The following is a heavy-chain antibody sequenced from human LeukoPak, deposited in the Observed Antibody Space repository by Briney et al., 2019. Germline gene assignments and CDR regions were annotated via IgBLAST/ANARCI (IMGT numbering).Heavy chain of an antibody. Sequence: KPGGSLRLSCGASGFYFSGSSMNWVRQAPGKGLEWVASINSGSTYMYYGDSVKGRFTISRDNAKNSLHLQMDSLRVEDTAVYFCARVEATTGRNYHYYYMDVWGKGTTVTVSS. CDR3: ARVEATTGRNYHYYYMDV. CDR2: INSGSTYM. V-gene: IGHV3-21*01. D-gene: IGHD1-1*01. CDR1: GFYFSGSS. J-gene: IGHJ6*03.